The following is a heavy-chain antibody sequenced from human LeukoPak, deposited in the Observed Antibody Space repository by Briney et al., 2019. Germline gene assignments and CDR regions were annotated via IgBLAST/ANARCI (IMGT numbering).Heavy chain of an antibody. V-gene: IGHV4-34*01. CDR1: GGSFSGYY. CDR2: INHSGST. Sequence: SETLSLTYAAYGGSFSGYYWSGIRQPPGKGLEWMREINHSGSTNYNPSLKRRVTISVDTSKNQFSLKLSSVTAADTAVYYCARLRYYGSGSYRHQQTYYYYYYMDVWGKGTTVTISS. J-gene: IGHJ6*03. CDR3: ARLRYYGSGSYRHQQTYYYYYYMDV. D-gene: IGHD3-10*01.